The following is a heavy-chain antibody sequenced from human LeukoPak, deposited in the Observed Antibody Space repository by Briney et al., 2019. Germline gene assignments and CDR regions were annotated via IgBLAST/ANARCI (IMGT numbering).Heavy chain of an antibody. CDR1: GFTFSSYA. J-gene: IGHJ4*02. Sequence: GGSLRLSCAASGFTFSSYAMHWVRQAPGQGLEWVAVISYDGSNKYYADSVKGRFTISRDNSKNTLYLQMNSLRAEDTAVYYCAVLTYYYDSSFDYWGQGTLVTVSS. CDR3: AVLTYYYDSSFDY. D-gene: IGHD3-22*01. CDR2: ISYDGSNK. V-gene: IGHV3-30*04.